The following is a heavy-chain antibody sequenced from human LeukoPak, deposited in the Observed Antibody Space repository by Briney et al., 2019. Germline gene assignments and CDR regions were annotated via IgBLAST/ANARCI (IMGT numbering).Heavy chain of an antibody. V-gene: IGHV1-69*13. CDR1: GYTFVTKP. CDR2: IIPIFGTA. J-gene: IGHJ4*02. CDR3: ATDHGY. Sequence: SVKVSCKTSGYTFVTKPISWVRQAPGQGLEWMGGIIPIFGTANYAQKFQGRVTITADESTSTASMELSTLRSEDTAVYYCATDHGYWGQGTLVTVSS.